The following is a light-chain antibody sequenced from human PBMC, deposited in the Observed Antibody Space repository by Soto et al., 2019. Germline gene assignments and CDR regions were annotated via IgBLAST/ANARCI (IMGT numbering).Light chain of an antibody. CDR2: GAS. Sequence: PGERATLSCRASQSVTNNYLAWYQQKPGQAPRLLIYGASSRATGIPVRFSGSGSGTDFTLTINRLEPEDFAVYYCQQYSSSPWAFGQGTKVDIK. J-gene: IGKJ1*01. V-gene: IGKV3-20*01. CDR3: QQYSSSPWA. CDR1: QSVTNNY.